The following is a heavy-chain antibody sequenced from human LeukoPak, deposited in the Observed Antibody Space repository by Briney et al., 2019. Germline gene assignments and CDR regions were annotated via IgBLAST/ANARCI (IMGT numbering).Heavy chain of an antibody. CDR2: IYYSGST. Sequence: PSETLSLTCTVSGGSISSSSYYWGWIRQPPGKGLEWIGSIYYSGSTYYNPSLKSRVTISVDTSKNQFSLKLSSVTAADTAVYYCARTPRRGWFDPWGQGTLVTVSS. J-gene: IGHJ5*02. CDR1: GGSISSSSYY. V-gene: IGHV4-39*07. CDR3: ARTPRRGWFDP.